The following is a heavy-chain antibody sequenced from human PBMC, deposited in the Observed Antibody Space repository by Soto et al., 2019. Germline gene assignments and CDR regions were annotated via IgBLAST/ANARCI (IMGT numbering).Heavy chain of an antibody. D-gene: IGHD3-22*01. Sequence: SGGGVVQPGRSLRLSCAASGFTFSSYAMHWVRQAPGKGLEWVAVISYDGSNKYYADSVKGRFTISRDNSKNTLYLQMNSLRAEDTAVYYCARPLTVTMIVHDFGYWGQGTLVTVSS. V-gene: IGHV3-30-3*01. CDR1: GFTFSSYA. J-gene: IGHJ4*02. CDR2: ISYDGSNK. CDR3: ARPLTVTMIVHDFGY.